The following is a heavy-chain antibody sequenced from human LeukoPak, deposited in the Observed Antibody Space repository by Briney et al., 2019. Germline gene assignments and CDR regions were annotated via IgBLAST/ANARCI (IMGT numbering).Heavy chain of an antibody. J-gene: IGHJ4*02. CDR3: AREDSGATRLFPKGPPDY. V-gene: IGHV1-18*01. D-gene: IGHD1-26*01. CDR2: ISAYNGNT. Sequence: ASVKVSCKASGYTFTSYGISWVRQAPGQGLEWMGWISAYNGNTNYAQKFQGRVTMTRDTSISTAYMELSRLRSDDTAVYYCAREDSGATRLFPKGPPDYWGQGTLVTVSS. CDR1: GYTFTSYG.